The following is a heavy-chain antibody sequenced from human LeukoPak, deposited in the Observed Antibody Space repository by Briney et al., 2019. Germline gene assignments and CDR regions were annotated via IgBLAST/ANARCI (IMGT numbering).Heavy chain of an antibody. V-gene: IGHV1-8*03. CDR2: MNPNSGNT. CDR1: GYTFTSYD. D-gene: IGHD6-13*01. J-gene: IGHJ6*03. CDR3: ARGRRSSSWYWGYYYYMDV. Sequence: ASVKVSCKASGYTFTSYDINWVRQATGQGLEWMGWMNPNSGNTGYAQKFQGRVTITRNTSISTAYMELSSLRSEDTAVYYCARGRRSSSWYWGYYYYMDVWGKGTTVTVSS.